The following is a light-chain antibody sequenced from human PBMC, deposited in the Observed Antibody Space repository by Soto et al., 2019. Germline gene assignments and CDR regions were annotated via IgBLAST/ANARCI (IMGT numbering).Light chain of an antibody. CDR1: QSVSSSY. V-gene: IGKV3-20*01. Sequence: EIVLTQSPGTLSLSPGERATLSSRASQSVSSSYLAWYQQKPGQAPRLLIYGASRTATGIPDRFSGSGSGTDFSLNISRLEPEDFAVYYCQQYGSSRRWTFGEGTKVDIK. J-gene: IGKJ1*01. CDR3: QQYGSSRRWT. CDR2: GAS.